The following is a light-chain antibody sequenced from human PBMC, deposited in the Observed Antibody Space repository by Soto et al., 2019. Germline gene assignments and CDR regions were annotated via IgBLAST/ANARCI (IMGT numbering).Light chain of an antibody. V-gene: IGKV1-27*01. CDR3: QKYVSAPFT. Sequence: DIQMTQSPSSLSASVGDRVIITCRASQGITNYLAWYQQKPGKAPKLLIYGASTLQSGVPSRFSGSGSGTDFTLAISSLQPEDVATYYCQKYVSAPFTFGPGTKVDIK. J-gene: IGKJ3*01. CDR1: QGITNY. CDR2: GAS.